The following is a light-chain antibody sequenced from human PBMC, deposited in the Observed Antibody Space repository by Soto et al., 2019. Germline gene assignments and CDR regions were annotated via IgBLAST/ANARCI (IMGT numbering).Light chain of an antibody. CDR1: QSVSSSY. V-gene: IGKV3-20*01. Sequence: EIVLTQSPGTLSLSPGERATLSCRASQSVSSSYLAWYQQKPGQAPRLLIYDASSRATGIPDRFSGSGSGTDFTLTISRLEPEDFAVYYCQQYGSSRRTFGQGTKLEIK. CDR3: QQYGSSRRT. CDR2: DAS. J-gene: IGKJ2*02.